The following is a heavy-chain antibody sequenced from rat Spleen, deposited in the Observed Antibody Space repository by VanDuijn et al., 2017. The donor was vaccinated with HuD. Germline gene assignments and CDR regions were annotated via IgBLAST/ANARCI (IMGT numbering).Heavy chain of an antibody. CDR3: TRDGGTSYYFDY. Sequence: EVQLVESGGGLVQPGRSLKLSCAASGFTFSNYYMAWVRQAPTKGLEWVAYISTGGGSTYYRDSVKGRFTISRDNAKSTLYLQMDSLRSEDTATYYCTRDGGTSYYFDYWGQGVMVTVSS. J-gene: IGHJ2*01. CDR2: ISTGGGST. CDR1: GFTFSNYY. V-gene: IGHV5-27*01. D-gene: IGHD1-12*02.